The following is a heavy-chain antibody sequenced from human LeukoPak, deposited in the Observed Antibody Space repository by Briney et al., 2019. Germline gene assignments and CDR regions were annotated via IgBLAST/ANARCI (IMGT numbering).Heavy chain of an antibody. CDR2: IYYSGST. CDR3: ARDYGSGSYYNRDAFDI. D-gene: IGHD3-10*01. CDR1: GGSISSSDYY. V-gene: IGHV4-61*08. Sequence: SETLSLTCTVSGGSISSSDYYWSWIRQPPGKGLEWIGYIYYSGSTNYNPSLKSRVTISVDTSKNQFSLKLSSVTAADTAVYYCARDYGSGSYYNRDAFDIWGQGTMVTVSS. J-gene: IGHJ3*02.